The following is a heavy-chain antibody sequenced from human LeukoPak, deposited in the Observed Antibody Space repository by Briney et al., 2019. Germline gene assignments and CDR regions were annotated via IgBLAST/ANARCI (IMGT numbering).Heavy chain of an antibody. V-gene: IGHV4-38-2*01. CDR1: GYSISSGYY. D-gene: IGHD3-9*01. J-gene: IGHJ4*02. Sequence: PSETLSLTCAVSGYSISSGYYWGWIRQPPGKGLEWIGSIYHSGSTYYNPSLKSRVTISVDTSKNQFSLKLSSVTAADTAVYYCARGWEFDWLNYWGQGTLVTVSS. CDR2: IYHSGST. CDR3: ARGWEFDWLNY.